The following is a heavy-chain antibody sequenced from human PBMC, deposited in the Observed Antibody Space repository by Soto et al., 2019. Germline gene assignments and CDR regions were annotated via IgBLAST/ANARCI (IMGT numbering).Heavy chain of an antibody. V-gene: IGHV4-61*01. Sequence: QVQLQESGPGLVKPSETLSLTCAVSGDSVSNDNYYWSWIRQPPGKGLVWLGYIYYSGTTNYDSSLKSRLRLSVDMSKKQLSLKLASVTAADTAVYFWARSQRGRTAFTFDYWGQGALVTVSS. CDR1: GDSVSNDNYY. D-gene: IGHD3-16*01. CDR3: ARSQRGRTAFTFDY. CDR2: IYYSGTT. J-gene: IGHJ4*02.